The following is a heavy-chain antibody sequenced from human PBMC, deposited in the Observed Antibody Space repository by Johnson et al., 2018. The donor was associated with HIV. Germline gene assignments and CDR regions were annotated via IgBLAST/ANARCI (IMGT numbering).Heavy chain of an antibody. V-gene: IGHV3-23*04. CDR1: GFTFSSYA. D-gene: IGHD1-26*01. CDR2: ISGSGGST. J-gene: IGHJ3*02. CDR3: ARDLSGNYGDAFDI. Sequence: VQLVESGGGVVQPGRSLRLSCAASGFTFSSYAMHWVRQAPGKGLEWVSAISGSGGSTYYADSVKGRFTISRDNSKNTLYLQMNSRRAEDTAVYYCARDLSGNYGDAFDIWGQGTMVTVSS.